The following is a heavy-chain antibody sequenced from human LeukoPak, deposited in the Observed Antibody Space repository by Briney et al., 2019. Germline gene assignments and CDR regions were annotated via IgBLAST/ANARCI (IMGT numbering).Heavy chain of an antibody. CDR1: GYTFTAYY. V-gene: IGHV1-2*02. CDR2: IDPNRGGT. CDR3: ARVYMGSAPDY. D-gene: IGHD6-19*01. Sequence: ASVKVSCKASGYTFTAYYIHWVRPAPGQGLEWMGWIDPNRGGTSYAQKFQGRVAMTRDTFISSAYMELSSLISDDTAVYYCARVYMGSAPDYWGQGTLVTVSS. J-gene: IGHJ4*02.